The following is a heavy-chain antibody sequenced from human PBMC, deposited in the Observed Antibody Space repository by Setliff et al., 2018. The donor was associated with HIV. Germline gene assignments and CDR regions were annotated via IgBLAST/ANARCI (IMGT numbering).Heavy chain of an antibody. CDR3: ARHRAVAGANYFDF. Sequence: SETLSLTWRVSGYSISSGYYWGWIRQPPGKGLEWIGCIYQSGSTYYNVSLKSRVIISVDTSKNQFSLKLNSVTAADTAIYYCARHRAVAGANYFDFWGQGTLVTV. CDR2: IYQSGST. J-gene: IGHJ4*02. CDR1: GYSISSGYY. V-gene: IGHV4-38-2*02. D-gene: IGHD6-19*01.